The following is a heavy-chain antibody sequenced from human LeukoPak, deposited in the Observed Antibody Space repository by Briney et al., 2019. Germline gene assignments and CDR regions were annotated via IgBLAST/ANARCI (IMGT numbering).Heavy chain of an antibody. V-gene: IGHV4-59*08. J-gene: IGHJ4*02. D-gene: IGHD3-22*01. CDR3: ARHHSYYYDSSDYYGFDY. CDR1: GGSISSYY. Sequence: SETLSLTCTVSGGSISSYYWSWIRQPPGKGLEWIGYIYYSGSTNYNPSLKSRVTISVDTSKNQFSLKLSSVTAADTAVYYCARHHSYYYDSSDYYGFDYWGQGTLVTVSS. CDR2: IYYSGST.